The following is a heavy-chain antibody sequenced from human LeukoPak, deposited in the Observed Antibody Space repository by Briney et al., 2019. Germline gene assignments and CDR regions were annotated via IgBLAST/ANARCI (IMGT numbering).Heavy chain of an antibody. Sequence: GGSLRLSCAASGFTFSSYWMHWVRHAPGKGLVWVSRVNTDGSTPTYADSVKGRFTISRDNANNTLYLQMNSLRAEDTAVYYCARDRGSYSDYWGQGTLVTVSS. D-gene: IGHD3-16*01. CDR1: GFTFSSYW. V-gene: IGHV3-74*01. CDR2: VNTDGSTP. CDR3: ARDRGSYSDY. J-gene: IGHJ4*02.